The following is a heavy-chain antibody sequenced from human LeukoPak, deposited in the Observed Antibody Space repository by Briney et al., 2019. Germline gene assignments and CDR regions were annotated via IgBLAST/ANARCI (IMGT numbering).Heavy chain of an antibody. CDR1: GFTFNNYW. J-gene: IGHJ4*02. Sequence: GGSLRLSCAASGFTFNNYWRSWVRQAPGKGLEWVANIKQDGSEKYYVDSVKGRFTISRDNAKNSLYLQMNSLRAEDTAVYYCARQYFDYWGQGTLVTVSS. CDR3: ARQYFDY. V-gene: IGHV3-7*03. CDR2: IKQDGSEK.